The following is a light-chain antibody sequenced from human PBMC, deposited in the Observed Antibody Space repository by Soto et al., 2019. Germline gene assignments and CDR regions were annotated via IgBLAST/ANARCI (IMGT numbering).Light chain of an antibody. CDR3: LVHYSDSLA. Sequence: QTVVTQEPSLTVSPGGTVTLTCGSSTGAVTGGHYTYWFQQKPGQAPRTLIYDTSNKHSWTPARFSGSLLGGKAALTLSGAQPEDEADYYCLVHYSDSLAFGGGTKLTVL. V-gene: IGLV7-46*01. J-gene: IGLJ2*01. CDR1: TGAVTGGHY. CDR2: DTS.